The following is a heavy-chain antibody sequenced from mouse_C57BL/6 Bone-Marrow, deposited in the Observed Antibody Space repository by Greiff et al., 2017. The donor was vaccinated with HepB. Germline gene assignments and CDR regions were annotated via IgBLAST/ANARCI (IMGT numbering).Heavy chain of an antibody. CDR2: IYPGSGST. CDR3: AAIYDYGSWYFDV. D-gene: IGHD1-1*01. CDR1: GYTFPSYW. V-gene: IGHV1-55*01. Sequence: QVQLQQPGAELVKPGASVKMSCKASGYTFPSYWLTWVKQRPGQGLEWIGAIYPGSGSTNYHEKFKSKATLTVDTSSSTAYMQLSSLTSEDSAVYYWAAIYDYGSWYFDVWGTGTTVTVSS. J-gene: IGHJ1*03.